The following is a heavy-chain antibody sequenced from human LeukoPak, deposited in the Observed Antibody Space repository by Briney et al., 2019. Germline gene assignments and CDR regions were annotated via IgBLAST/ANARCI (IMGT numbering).Heavy chain of an antibody. Sequence: AGGSLRLSCAASGFTFSNAWMSWVRQAPGKGLEWVGRIKSKTDGGTTDYAAPVKGRFTISRDDSKNTLYLQMNSLKTEDTAVYYCTTTQIVVVYRGSPRYFDYWGQGTLVTVSS. V-gene: IGHV3-15*01. CDR2: IKSKTDGGTT. CDR3: TTTQIVVVYRGSPRYFDY. J-gene: IGHJ4*02. CDR1: GFTFSNAW. D-gene: IGHD2-2*01.